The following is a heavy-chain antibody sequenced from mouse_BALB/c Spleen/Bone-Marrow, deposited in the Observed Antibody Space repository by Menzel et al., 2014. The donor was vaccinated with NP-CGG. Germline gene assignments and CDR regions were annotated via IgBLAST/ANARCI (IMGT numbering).Heavy chain of an antibody. D-gene: IGHD1-1*01. V-gene: IGHV5-9-2*01. Sequence: EVQVVESGGGLVKPGGSLKLSCAASGFTLSSYGMSWVRQTPEKRLEWVATISGGGSDTYYLDSVEGRFTISRDNAKNNLYLQMSSLRSEDTALYYCASITTVTYWGQGTLVTVSA. J-gene: IGHJ3*01. CDR2: ISGGGSDT. CDR1: GFTLSSYG. CDR3: ASITTVTY.